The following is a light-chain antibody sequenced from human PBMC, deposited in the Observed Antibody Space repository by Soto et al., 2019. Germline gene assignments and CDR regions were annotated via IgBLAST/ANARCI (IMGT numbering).Light chain of an antibody. V-gene: IGLV2-8*01. Sequence: QSALTQPSSASGSPGESVTMSCTGTSRDVGAYVYVSWFQQHPGKAPQLLIYEVTKRPSGVPDRFSGSRSGNTASLTVSGLQVEEEAGYYCSAYAGSNKLVVGGGTKLTVL. CDR3: SAYAGSNKLV. CDR1: SRDVGAYVY. CDR2: EVT. J-gene: IGLJ2*01.